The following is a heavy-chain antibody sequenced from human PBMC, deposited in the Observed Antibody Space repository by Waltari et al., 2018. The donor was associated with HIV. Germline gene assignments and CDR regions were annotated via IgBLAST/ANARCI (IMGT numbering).Heavy chain of an antibody. J-gene: IGHJ6*02. Sequence: GSLRLSCAASGFTFSNYGMSWVRQAPGKGLEWVSTISGSGGSTYYADSVKGRFTVSRDNSKNTLYLQMNSLRAEDTAVYFCVKEHQYSHSWYSYYGMDVWGQGTTVTVSS. CDR2: ISGSGGST. D-gene: IGHD6-13*01. CDR3: VKEHQYSHSWYSYYGMDV. V-gene: IGHV3-23*01. CDR1: GFTFSNYG.